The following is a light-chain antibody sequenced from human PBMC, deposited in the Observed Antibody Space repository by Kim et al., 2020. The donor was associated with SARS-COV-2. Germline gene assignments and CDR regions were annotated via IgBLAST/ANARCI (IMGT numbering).Light chain of an antibody. J-gene: IGKJ1*01. V-gene: IGKV3-15*01. CDR1: QSVSSN. Sequence: EIVMTQSPATLSVSPGERDTLSCRASQSVSSNLAWYQQKPGQAPRLLFFGASTRATGIPARFSGSGSGTEFTLTISSLQSEDSAVYYCQQYDNWPPRWTFGQGTKVDIK. CDR2: GAS. CDR3: QQYDNWPPRWT.